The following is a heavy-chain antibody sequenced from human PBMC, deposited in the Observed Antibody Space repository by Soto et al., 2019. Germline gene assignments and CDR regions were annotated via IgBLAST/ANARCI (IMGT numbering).Heavy chain of an antibody. V-gene: IGHV1-69*12. J-gene: IGHJ6*02. Sequence: QVQLVQSGAEVKKPGSSVKVSCKASGGTFSSYAISWVRQAPGQGLEWMGGIIPIFGTANYAQKFQGRVTITANESTSTAYMERSSLRSEDTAVYYCARAASIIAARPSLYYYGMDVWGQGTTVTVSS. CDR1: GGTFSSYA. D-gene: IGHD6-6*01. CDR3: ARAASIIAARPSLYYYGMDV. CDR2: IIPIFGTA.